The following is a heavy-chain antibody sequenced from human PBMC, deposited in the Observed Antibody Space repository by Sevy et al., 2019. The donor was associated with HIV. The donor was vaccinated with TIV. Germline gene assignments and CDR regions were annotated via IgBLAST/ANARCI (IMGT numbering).Heavy chain of an antibody. V-gene: IGHV3-49*03. D-gene: IGHD3-22*01. CDR3: TRAEQYEYDSTSYYDYFDY. CDR1: GFTFGDYA. CDR2: IRRRAFGGTI. J-gene: IGHJ4*02. Sequence: GGSPRLSCTASGFTFGDYAVGWFRQAPGKGLEWVSFIRRRAFGGTIEYAASVKGRFTISKDDSQSTAYLQMNSLKTEDTAVYYCTRAEQYEYDSTSYYDYFDYWGQGTLVTVSS.